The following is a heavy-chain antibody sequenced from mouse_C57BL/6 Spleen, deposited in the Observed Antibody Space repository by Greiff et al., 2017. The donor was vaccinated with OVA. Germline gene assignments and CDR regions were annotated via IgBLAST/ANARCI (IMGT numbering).Heavy chain of an antibody. D-gene: IGHD1-1*01. CDR3: ASYYGSSYVRYFDV. V-gene: IGHV1-69*01. J-gene: IGHJ1*03. CDR2: IDPSDSYT. Sequence: VQLQQPGAELVMPGASVKLSCKASGYTFTSYWMHWVKQRPGQGLEWIGEIDPSDSYTNYNQKFKGKSTLTVDKSSSTAYMQLSSLTSEDSAVYYCASYYGSSYVRYFDVWGTGATVTVSS. CDR1: GYTFTSYW.